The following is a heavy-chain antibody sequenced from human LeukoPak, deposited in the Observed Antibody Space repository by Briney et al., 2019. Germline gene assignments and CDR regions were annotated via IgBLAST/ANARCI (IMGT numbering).Heavy chain of an antibody. CDR1: GGSISSGGYS. V-gene: IGHV4-30-2*01. D-gene: IGHD3-22*01. Sequence: SETLSLTCAVSGGSISSGGYSWSWIRQPPGKGLEWIGYMYHTGTTYYNPSLKSRVTISVDKSKNQFSLKLSSVTAADTAVYYCARAVRDYYDSSGYPEVGAFDIWGQGTMVTVSS. J-gene: IGHJ3*02. CDR2: MYHTGTT. CDR3: ARAVRDYYDSSGYPEVGAFDI.